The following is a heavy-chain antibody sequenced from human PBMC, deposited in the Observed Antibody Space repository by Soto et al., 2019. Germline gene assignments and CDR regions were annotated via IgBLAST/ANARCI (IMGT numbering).Heavy chain of an antibody. D-gene: IGHD2-2*01. CDR2: IYPGDSDT. CDR3: ARRLGGPAAMGNIDY. CDR1: GYSFTSYW. J-gene: IGHJ4*02. Sequence: GESLKISCKGSGYSFTSYWIGWVRQMPGKGLEWMGIIYPGDSDTRYSPSFQGQVHIHADKAISTAYLQWSSLKASDTAMYYCARRLGGPAAMGNIDYWGQGTLVTVSS. V-gene: IGHV5-51*01.